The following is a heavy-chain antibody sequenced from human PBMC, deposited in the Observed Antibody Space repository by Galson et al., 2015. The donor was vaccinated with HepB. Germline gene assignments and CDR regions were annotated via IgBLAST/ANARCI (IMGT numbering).Heavy chain of an antibody. Sequence: SLRLSCAASGFTFSSYGMHWVRQAPGKGLAWVAVISYDGSNKYYADSVKGRFTISRDNSKNTLYLQMNSLRAEDTAVYYCAKDRGVATILYWYFELWGRGTLVTVSS. V-gene: IGHV3-30*18. CDR3: AKDRGVATILYWYFEL. D-gene: IGHD5-24*01. CDR2: ISYDGSNK. CDR1: GFTFSSYG. J-gene: IGHJ2*01.